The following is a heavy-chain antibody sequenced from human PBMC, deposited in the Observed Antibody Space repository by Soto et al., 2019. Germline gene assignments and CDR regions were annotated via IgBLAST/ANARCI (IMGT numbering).Heavy chain of an antibody. CDR1: GGTFSSYA. J-gene: IGHJ5*02. Sequence: QVQLVQSGAEVKKPGSSVKVSCKASGGTFSSYAISWVRQARGQGLEWMGGIIPIFGTANYAQKFQGRVTITADESTSTAYMELSSLRSEDTAVYYCARSVIRDCTNGVCYTGWFDPWGQGTLVTVSS. V-gene: IGHV1-69*01. CDR3: ARSVIRDCTNGVCYTGWFDP. D-gene: IGHD2-8*01. CDR2: IIPIFGTA.